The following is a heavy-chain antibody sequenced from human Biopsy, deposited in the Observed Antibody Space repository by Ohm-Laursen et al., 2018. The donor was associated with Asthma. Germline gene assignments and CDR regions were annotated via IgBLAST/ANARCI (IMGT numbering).Heavy chain of an antibody. CDR2: IHNSGNT. CDR3: ARGQGRGIQLWSLDP. V-gene: IGHV4-59*01. D-gene: IGHD5-18*01. CDR1: GGSISSDY. Sequence: GTLSLTCAVSGGSISSDYWSWLRQSPGKGLEWIGYIHNSGNTNYNPSLKSRVTISLETSKNHFSLRLSFVTAADTAVYFCARGQGRGIQLWSLDPWGQGILVTVSS. J-gene: IGHJ5*02.